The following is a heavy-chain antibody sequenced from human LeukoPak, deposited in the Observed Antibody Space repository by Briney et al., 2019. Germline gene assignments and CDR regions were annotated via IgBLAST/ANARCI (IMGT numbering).Heavy chain of an antibody. V-gene: IGHV3-21*01. CDR3: ARGGARYQLLSPFDY. CDR1: GFIFSSYS. Sequence: PGGSLRLSCAASGFIFSSYSMNWVRQAPGKGLEWVSSISSSSSYIYYADSVKGRFTISRDNAKNSLYLQMNSLRAEDTAVYYCARGGARYQLLSPFDYWGQGTLVTVSS. J-gene: IGHJ4*02. D-gene: IGHD2-2*01. CDR2: ISSSSSYI.